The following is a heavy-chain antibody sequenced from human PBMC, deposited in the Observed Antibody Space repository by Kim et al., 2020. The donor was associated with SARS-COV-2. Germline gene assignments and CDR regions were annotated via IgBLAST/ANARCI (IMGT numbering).Heavy chain of an antibody. CDR2: FDPEDGET. Sequence: ASVKVSCKVSGCTLTELSMHWVRQAPGKGLEWMGGFDPEDGETIYAQKFQGRVTMTEDTSTDTAYMELSSLRSEDTAVYYCATGPAAYYDILTGYSYYYGMDVWGQGTTVTVSS. J-gene: IGHJ6*02. CDR3: ATGPAAYYDILTGYSYYYGMDV. CDR1: GCTLTELS. D-gene: IGHD3-9*01. V-gene: IGHV1-24*01.